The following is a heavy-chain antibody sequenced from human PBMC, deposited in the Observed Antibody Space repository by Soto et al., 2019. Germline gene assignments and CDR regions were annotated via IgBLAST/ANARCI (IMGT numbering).Heavy chain of an antibody. V-gene: IGHV1-3*01. CDR2: INAGNGTA. Sequence: ASVKVSCKASGYTYTSYAMHWVRQAPGQRLERMGWINAGNGTANYAQKFQGRVTITADESTSTAYMELSSLRSEDTAVYYCASSGAEITMVRGVIILPGQDVWGQGTTVTVSS. CDR1: GYTYTSYA. J-gene: IGHJ6*02. D-gene: IGHD3-10*01. CDR3: ASSGAEITMVRGVIILPGQDV.